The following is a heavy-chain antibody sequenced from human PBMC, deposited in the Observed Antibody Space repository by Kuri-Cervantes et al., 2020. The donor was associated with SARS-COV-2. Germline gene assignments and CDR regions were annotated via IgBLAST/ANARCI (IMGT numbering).Heavy chain of an antibody. D-gene: IGHD6-6*01. V-gene: IGHV4-59*12. J-gene: IGHJ5*02. CDR2: IYYSGST. Sequence: GSLRLSCTVSGGSISSYYWSWIRQPPGKGLEWIGYIYYSGSTNYNPSLKSRVTMSVDTSKNQFSLKLSSVTAADTAVYYCARDSSSFLLNWFDPWGQGTLVTVSS. CDR3: ARDSSSFLLNWFDP. CDR1: GGSISSYY.